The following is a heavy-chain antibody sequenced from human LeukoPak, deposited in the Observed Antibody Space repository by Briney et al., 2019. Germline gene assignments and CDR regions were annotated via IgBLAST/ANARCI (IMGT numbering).Heavy chain of an antibody. CDR3: ARDYSSGWYVFDY. CDR1: GYTLTSYY. D-gene: IGHD6-19*01. J-gene: IGHJ4*02. Sequence: GSVKVSRKASGYTLTSYYMHWVRQAPGQGPEAMGIINPSGGSTSYAQKFQGRVTMTRDMSTSTVYMELSSPRSEDTAVYYCARDYSSGWYVFDYWGQGTLVTVSS. V-gene: IGHV1-46*01. CDR2: INPSGGST.